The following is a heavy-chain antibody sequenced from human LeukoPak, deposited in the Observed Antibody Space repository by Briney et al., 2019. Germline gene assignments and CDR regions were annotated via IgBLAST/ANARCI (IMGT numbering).Heavy chain of an antibody. D-gene: IGHD3-9*01. CDR2: INPSGGRT. CDR3: ARGTLRYFDF. V-gene: IGHV1-46*01. CDR1: GYTLISYY. Sequence: ASVKVSCKASGYTLISYYMHWVRQAPGQGPEWMGVINPSGGRTTSYAQKIQGRVTMTRDTSMSTVNMELSSLRSEDTAVYYCARGTLRYFDFWGQGTLVTVSS. J-gene: IGHJ4*02.